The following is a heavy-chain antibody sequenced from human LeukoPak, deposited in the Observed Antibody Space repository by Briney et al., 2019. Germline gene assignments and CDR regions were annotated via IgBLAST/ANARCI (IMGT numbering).Heavy chain of an antibody. V-gene: IGHV3-48*01. J-gene: IGHJ4*02. CDR2: ISSSSSTI. CDR3: AMTALDY. CDR1: GFTFSSYS. Sequence: PGGSLRLSRAASGFTFSSYSMNWVRQAPGKGLEWISYISSSSSTIYYADSVKGRFTISRDNAKNSLYLQMNNLRVEDTAVYYCAMTALDYWGQGTLVTVSS.